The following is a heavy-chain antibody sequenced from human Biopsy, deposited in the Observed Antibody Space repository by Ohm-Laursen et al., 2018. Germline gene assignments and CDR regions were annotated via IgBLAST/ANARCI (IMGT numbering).Heavy chain of an antibody. V-gene: IGHV4-31*03. CDR2: LYYSGCT. CDR3: ARNRIYDTSGFYYHWYFDL. CDR1: GGSISSVGYY. Sequence: TLSLTCIVSGGSISSVGYYWNWVRQHPGKGLEWIGYLYYSGCTYYNPSLKSRVSISGDTSRNQFSLNLSSVTAADTAIYYCARNRIYDTSGFYYHWYFDLWGRGTLVTVSS. J-gene: IGHJ2*01. D-gene: IGHD3-22*01.